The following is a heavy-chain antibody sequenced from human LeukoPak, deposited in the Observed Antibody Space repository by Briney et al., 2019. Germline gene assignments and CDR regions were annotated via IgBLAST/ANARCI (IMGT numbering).Heavy chain of an antibody. CDR1: GFTVSSNY. V-gene: IGHV3-53*01. CDR3: ARDRRGIAAAGTHFDY. D-gene: IGHD6-13*01. Sequence: GGSLRLSCAASGFTVSSNYMSWVRQAPRKGLEWVSVIYSGGSTYYADSVKGRFTISRDNSKNTLYLQMNSLRAEDTAVYYCARDRRGIAAAGTHFDYWGQGTLVTVSS. J-gene: IGHJ4*02. CDR2: IYSGGST.